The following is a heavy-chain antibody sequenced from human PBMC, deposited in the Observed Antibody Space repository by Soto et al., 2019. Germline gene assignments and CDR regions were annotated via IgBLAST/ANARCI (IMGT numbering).Heavy chain of an antibody. V-gene: IGHV3-48*02. D-gene: IGHD3-3*01. CDR2: ISSSSNTI. CDR3: ARDRKIFGVIIKDYYGMDV. J-gene: IGHJ6*02. Sequence: PGVSLRLSCAGSGLTFSTYGMNWVRQAPGKGLEWVSYISSSSNTIYYADSVKGRFTISRDNAKTSLYLQMHSLRDEDTAVYYCARDRKIFGVIIKDYYGMDVWGQGTTVTVSS. CDR1: GLTFSTYG.